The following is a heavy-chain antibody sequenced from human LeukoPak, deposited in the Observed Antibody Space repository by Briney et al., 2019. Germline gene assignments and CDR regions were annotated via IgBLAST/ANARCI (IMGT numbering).Heavy chain of an antibody. D-gene: IGHD5-18*01. CDR3: ARADQYSYGYFDY. CDR2: INHSGST. CDR1: GGSFSDYY. V-gene: IGHV4-34*01. Sequence: PSETLSLTCAVYGGSFSDYYWSWIRQPPGKGLEWIGEINHSGSTNYNPSLKSRVTISVDTTKNQFSLKLSSVTAADTAVYYCARADQYSYGYFDYWGQGTLVTVSS. J-gene: IGHJ4*02.